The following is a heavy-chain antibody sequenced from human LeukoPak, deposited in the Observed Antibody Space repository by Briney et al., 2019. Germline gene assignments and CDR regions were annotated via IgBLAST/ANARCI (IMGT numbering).Heavy chain of an antibody. Sequence: GSLRLSCAASGFTFSTYAMNWIRQPPGKGLEWIGEIDHRGSANYNPSLTSLKNRVTISVDTSKKQFSLKVTSVTAADTAVFYCARGQKDSSGYLKWFDPWGQGTQVTVSS. CDR1: GFTFSTYA. V-gene: IGHV4-34*01. D-gene: IGHD3-22*01. J-gene: IGHJ5*02. CDR3: ARGQKDSSGYLKWFDP. CDR2: IDHRGSA.